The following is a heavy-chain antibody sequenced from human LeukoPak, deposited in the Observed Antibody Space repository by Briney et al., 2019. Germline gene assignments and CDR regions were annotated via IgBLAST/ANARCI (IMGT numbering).Heavy chain of an antibody. J-gene: IGHJ4*02. CDR3: ARHGRQLAPGGDY. Sequence: LRLSCAASGFTFSSYAMHWVRQPPGKGLEWIGSIYYSGGTYYNPSLKSRVTISVDTSKNQFSLKLSSVTAADTAVYYCARHGRQLAPGGDYWAREPWSPSPQ. CDR2: IYYSGGT. V-gene: IGHV4-39*01. CDR1: GFTFSSYAMH. D-gene: IGHD6-13*01.